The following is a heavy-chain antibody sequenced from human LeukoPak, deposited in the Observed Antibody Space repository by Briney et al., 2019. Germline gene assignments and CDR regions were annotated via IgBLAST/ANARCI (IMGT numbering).Heavy chain of an antibody. D-gene: IGHD3-22*01. CDR1: GFTFDDYA. Sequence: PGGSLRLSCAASGFTFDDYAMHWVRQAPGKGLEWVSGISWNSRSIGYADSVKGRFTISRDNAKNSLYLQMNSLRVEDTALYYCAKGVSSGYYRSHFDYWGQGTLVTVSS. J-gene: IGHJ4*02. V-gene: IGHV3-9*01. CDR2: ISWNSRSI. CDR3: AKGVSSGYYRSHFDY.